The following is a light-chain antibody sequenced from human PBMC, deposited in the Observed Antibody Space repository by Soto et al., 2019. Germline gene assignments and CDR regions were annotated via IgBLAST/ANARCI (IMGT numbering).Light chain of an antibody. V-gene: IGKV4-1*01. J-gene: IGKJ1*01. CDR3: QQYYSSPWT. CDR2: WAS. Sequence: DIVMTQSPDSLAVSLGERATINCKSSQSVLYSSNNKNYLAWYQQKPGQLPKLLIYWASTRESGVPDRFSGSGSGTDFTLTIGSVQAEDAAVYYCQQYYSSPWTFGQGTKVEIK. CDR1: QSVLYSSNNKNY.